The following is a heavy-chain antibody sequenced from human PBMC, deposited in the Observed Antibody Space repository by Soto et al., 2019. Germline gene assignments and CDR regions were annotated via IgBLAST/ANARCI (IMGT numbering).Heavy chain of an antibody. CDR1: GDSISSTFW. V-gene: IGHV4-4*02. Sequence: SETLSLTCRVSGDSISSTFWWTWVRQPPGKGLEWIGEVYHSGSTRYNPSLKGRVTISVDKPNNQFSLKLSSVTAADTALYFCARLGAYYQALDPWGRGTLVTVSS. CDR3: ARLGAYYQALDP. J-gene: IGHJ5*02. CDR2: VYHSGST. D-gene: IGHD3-3*01.